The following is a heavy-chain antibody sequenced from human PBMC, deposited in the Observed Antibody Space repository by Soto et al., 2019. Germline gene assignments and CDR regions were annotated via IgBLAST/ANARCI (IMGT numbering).Heavy chain of an antibody. Sequence: GGSLRLSCAASGFTFSDYYMSWIRQAPGKGLEWISYISSSGATIYYADSVKGRFTTSRDNANNSLFLEMNSLRPEDTAVYYCVRVGYAYGNDPWGQGTMVTVSS. CDR2: ISSSGATI. CDR1: GFTFSDYY. J-gene: IGHJ5*02. D-gene: IGHD3-10*01. V-gene: IGHV3-11*01. CDR3: VRVGYAYGNDP.